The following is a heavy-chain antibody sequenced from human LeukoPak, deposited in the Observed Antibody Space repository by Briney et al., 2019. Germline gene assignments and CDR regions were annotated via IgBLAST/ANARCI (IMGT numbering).Heavy chain of an antibody. CDR3: ARLFEMATIKAFDI. D-gene: IGHD5-24*01. CDR2: ISAYNGNT. CDR1: GYTFTSYG. V-gene: IGHV1-18*01. J-gene: IGHJ3*02. Sequence: GASVKVSCKASGYTFTSYGISWVRQAPGQGLEWMGWISAYNGNTNYAQKLQGRVTMTTDTSTSTAYMELRSLRSDDTAVYYCARLFEMATIKAFDIWGQGTMVTVSS.